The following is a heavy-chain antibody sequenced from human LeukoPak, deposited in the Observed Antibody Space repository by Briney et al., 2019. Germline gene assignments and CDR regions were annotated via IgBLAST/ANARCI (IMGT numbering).Heavy chain of an antibody. CDR1: GGSFSGYY. CDR2: INHSGST. Sequence: SETLSLTCAVYGGSFSGYYWSWIRQPPGKGLEWIGEINHSGSTNYNPSSKSRVTISVDTSKNQFSLKLSSVTAADTAVYYCARSTQWLLGFDPWGQGTLVTVSS. D-gene: IGHD6-19*01. V-gene: IGHV4-34*01. CDR3: ARSTQWLLGFDP. J-gene: IGHJ5*02.